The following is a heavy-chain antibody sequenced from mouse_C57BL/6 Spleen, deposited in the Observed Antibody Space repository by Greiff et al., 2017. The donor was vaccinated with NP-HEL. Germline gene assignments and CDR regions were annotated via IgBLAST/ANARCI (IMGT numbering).Heavy chain of an antibody. Sequence: VKLQQPGAELVKPGASVKLSCKASGYTFTSYWMQWVKQRPGQGLEWIGEIDPSDSYTNYNQKFKGKATLTVDTSSSTAYMQLSSLTSEDSAVYFCARHEHYSNYFDVWGTGTTVTVSS. D-gene: IGHD2-5*01. CDR3: ARHEHYSNYFDV. CDR1: GYTFTSYW. J-gene: IGHJ1*03. CDR2: IDPSDSYT. V-gene: IGHV1-50*01.